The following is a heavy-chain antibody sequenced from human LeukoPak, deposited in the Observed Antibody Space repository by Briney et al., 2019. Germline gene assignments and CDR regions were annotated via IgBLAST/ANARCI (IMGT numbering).Heavy chain of an antibody. V-gene: IGHV3-48*01. CDR1: GFTFNSYS. CDR2: ISESSTTI. CDR3: APLGCGGSCYRFDY. Sequence: GGSLRLSCAASGFTFNSYSMNWVRQAPGKGLEWVSYISESSTTIYYADSVKGRFTISRDNAKNSLYLQMNSLRAEDTAVYYCAPLGCGGSCYRFDYWGQGTLVTVSS. J-gene: IGHJ4*02. D-gene: IGHD2-15*01.